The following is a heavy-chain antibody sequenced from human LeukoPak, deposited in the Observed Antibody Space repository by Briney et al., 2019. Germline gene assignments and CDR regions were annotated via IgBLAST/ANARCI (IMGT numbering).Heavy chain of an antibody. CDR1: RVTFRTSA. D-gene: IGHD6-19*01. V-gene: IGHV3-30*02. CDR3: AKDKRGGWSGYFDQ. J-gene: IGHJ4*02. Sequence: TGGSLRLSCAPSRVTFRTSAMHCVRQGPGKGLEWVAYIAHHGNNKYYADSVKGRFTISRDNSKRTLYLQMKMLRPDVTSMHYCAKDKRGGWSGYFDQWGQGTLVTVSS. CDR2: IAHHGNNK.